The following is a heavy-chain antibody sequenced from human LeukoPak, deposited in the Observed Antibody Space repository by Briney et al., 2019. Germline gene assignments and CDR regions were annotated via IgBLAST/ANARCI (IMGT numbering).Heavy chain of an antibody. V-gene: IGHV5-51*01. J-gene: IGHJ4*02. CDR1: GYIFTSYW. D-gene: IGHD5-18*01. CDR2: IYPGDSDT. Sequence: GASLQISCKGSGYIFTSYWIGGGRPLPGKGLEGMGIIYPGDSDTRYSPSFQGQVTISADKSISTAYLQWSSLKASDTAMYYCARPASGYGYGHPDYYFDYWGQGTLVTVSS. CDR3: ARPASGYGYGHPDYYFDY.